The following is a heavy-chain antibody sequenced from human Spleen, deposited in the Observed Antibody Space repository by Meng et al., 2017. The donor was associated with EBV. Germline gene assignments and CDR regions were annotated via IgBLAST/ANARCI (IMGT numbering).Heavy chain of an antibody. CDR2: IYHSGST. CDR1: GGSISSSNW. J-gene: IGHJ5*02. Sequence: VRLQGSGPGLVKPSGTLSRTFAVSGGSISSSNWWSWVRQTPGKGLEWIGEIYHSGSTSYNPSLESRVTISVDKSKNQIFLKLRSVTAADTAVYYCAQRERWGLDPWGQGTLVTVSS. V-gene: IGHV4-4*02. D-gene: IGHD3-16*01. CDR3: AQRERWGLDP.